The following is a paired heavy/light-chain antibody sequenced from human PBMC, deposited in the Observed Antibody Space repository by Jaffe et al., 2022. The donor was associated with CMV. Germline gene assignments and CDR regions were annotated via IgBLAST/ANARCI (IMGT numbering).Light chain of an antibody. CDR2: EVT. CDR3: CSYAGTGTYNWV. Sequence: QSALTQPASVSGSRGQSITISCTGASGDVGTYNLVSWYQQHPGKAPKLMIFEVTKRPSGVSTRFSGSKSGNTASLTISGLQSEDEADYYCCSYAGTGTYNWVFGGGTKLTVL. J-gene: IGLJ3*02. V-gene: IGLV2-23*02. CDR1: SGDVGTYNL.
Heavy chain of an antibody. V-gene: IGHV4-39*01. Sequence: QLQLQGSGPGLVKPSETLSLTCAVSGGSIRSSSYYWGWIRQAPGKGLEWIGNIDYSGSTYYNPSLKSRVTISVDTSKNQFSLRLNSVTAADTAVYYCARQGKTFAGGFNDAFDIWDQGTVVAVSS. CDR2: IDYSGST. CDR3: ARQGKTFAGGFNDAFDI. D-gene: IGHD3-16*01. CDR1: GGSIRSSSYY. J-gene: IGHJ3*02.